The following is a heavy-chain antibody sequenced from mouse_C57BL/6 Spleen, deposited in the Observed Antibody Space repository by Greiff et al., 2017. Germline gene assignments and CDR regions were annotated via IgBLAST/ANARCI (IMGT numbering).Heavy chain of an antibody. Sequence: EVQRVESGGGLVKPGGSLKLSCAASGFTFSSYAMSWVRQTPEKRLEWVATISDGGSYTYYPDNVKGRFTISRDNAKNNLYLQMSHLKSEDTAMYYCAREGTVALDYWGQGTTLTVSS. CDR2: ISDGGSYT. CDR1: GFTFSSYA. D-gene: IGHD1-1*01. J-gene: IGHJ2*01. CDR3: AREGTVALDY. V-gene: IGHV5-4*01.